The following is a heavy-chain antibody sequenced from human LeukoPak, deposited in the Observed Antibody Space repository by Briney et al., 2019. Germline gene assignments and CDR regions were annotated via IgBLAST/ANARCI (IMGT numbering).Heavy chain of an antibody. D-gene: IGHD2-8*02. CDR3: ARGVLGYYYYYTDL. CDR2: MNPKSGDT. Sequence: ASVTVSCKASRSTFKTYDIIWVRQASGQGLEWMGWMNPKSGDTVCAETFQARVTMTRNISMNTAYMELSNLKSEDTAIYYCARGVLGYYYYYTDLWGEGTTVTVSS. CDR1: RSTFKTYD. J-gene: IGHJ6*03. V-gene: IGHV1-8*01.